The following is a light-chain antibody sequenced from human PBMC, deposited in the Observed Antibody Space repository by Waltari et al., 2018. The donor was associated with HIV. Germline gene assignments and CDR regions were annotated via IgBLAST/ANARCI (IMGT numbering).Light chain of an antibody. CDR2: SNT. CDR1: SSNPGAGYP. J-gene: IGLJ1*01. V-gene: IGLV1-40*01. Sequence: QSVLTQPPSGSGAPGRRVTIACTGRSSNPGAGYPLRWYRQLPGTAPKLLIYSNTNRPSGVPDRFSGYKSGTLASLAITGLQADDEADYYCQSYDSSLSGYVFGTGTKVTVL. CDR3: QSYDSSLSGYV.